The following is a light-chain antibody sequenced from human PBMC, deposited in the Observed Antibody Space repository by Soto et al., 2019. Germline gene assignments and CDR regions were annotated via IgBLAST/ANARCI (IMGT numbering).Light chain of an antibody. CDR2: EVT. CDR3: SSYAASNNFYFV. Sequence: QSALTQPPSASGSPGQSVTISCTGTSSDVGGYNYVSWYLQYPGRAPKLMIYEVTKRPSGVPDRFSGSKSGNTASLTVSGLQAEDEADYYCSSYAASNNFYFVFGGGTKVTVL. J-gene: IGLJ3*02. V-gene: IGLV2-8*01. CDR1: SSDVGGYNY.